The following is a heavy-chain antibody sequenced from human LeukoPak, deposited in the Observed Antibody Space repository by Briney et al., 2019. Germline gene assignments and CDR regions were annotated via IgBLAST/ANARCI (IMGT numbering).Heavy chain of an antibody. CDR3: ARGRGYFDWLVDY. V-gene: IGHV4-34*01. CDR2: INHSGST. J-gene: IGHJ4*02. Sequence: SETLSLTCAVYGGSFSGYYWSWIRQPPGKGLEWIGEINHSGSTNYNPSLKSRVTISVDTSKNQFSLKLSSVTAADTAVYYCARGRGYFDWLVDYWGQGTLVTVPS. CDR1: GGSFSGYY. D-gene: IGHD3-9*01.